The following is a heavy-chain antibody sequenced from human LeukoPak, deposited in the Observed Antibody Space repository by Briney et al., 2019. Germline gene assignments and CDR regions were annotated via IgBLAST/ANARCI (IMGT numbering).Heavy chain of an antibody. CDR3: AKPHYSSRWPDYGDPFDY. V-gene: IGHV3-23*01. CDR1: A. J-gene: IGHJ4*02. CDR2: ISGSGGSS. D-gene: IGHD6-13*01. Sequence: AMTWVRQAPGKGLEWVSSISGSGGSSYYADSVKGRFTISRDNSKSTLYLQMNTLRAEDTAIYFCAKPHYSSRWPDYGDPFDYWGQGTLVTVSS.